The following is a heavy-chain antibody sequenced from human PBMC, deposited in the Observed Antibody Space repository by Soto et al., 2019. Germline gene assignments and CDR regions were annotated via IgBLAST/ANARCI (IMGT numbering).Heavy chain of an antibody. CDR2: INPYNANT. CDR1: VFTSSG. Sequence: ASVKVSCKASVFTSSGISWVRQAPGQGLEWMGWINPYNANTNYAQKLQGRVTMTTDTSTSTAYMDLRSLTSDDTAVYYCARDRVAGIWGDAFDIWGQGTMVTV. D-gene: IGHD3-16*01. CDR3: ARDRVAGIWGDAFDI. J-gene: IGHJ3*02. V-gene: IGHV1-18*04.